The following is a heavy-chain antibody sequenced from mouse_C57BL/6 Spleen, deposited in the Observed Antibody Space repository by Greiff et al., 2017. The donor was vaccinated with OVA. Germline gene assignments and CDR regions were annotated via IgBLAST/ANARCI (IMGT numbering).Heavy chain of an antibody. V-gene: IGHV1-82*01. CDR1: GYAFSSSW. D-gene: IGHD4-1*01. CDR3: ARMWDLYAMDY. Sequence: VMLVESGPELVKPGASVKISCKASGYAFSSSWMNWVKQRPGKGLEWIGRIYPGDGDTNYNGKFKGKATLTADKSSSTAYMQLSSLTSEDSAVYFCARMWDLYAMDYWGQGTSVTVSS. J-gene: IGHJ4*01. CDR2: IYPGDGDT.